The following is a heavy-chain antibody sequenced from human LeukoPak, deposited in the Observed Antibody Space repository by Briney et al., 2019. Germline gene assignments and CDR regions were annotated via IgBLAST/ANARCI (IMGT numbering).Heavy chain of an antibody. CDR2: ISSSSSYI. CDR3: ARTREVQEELYFDY. D-gene: IGHD1-26*01. V-gene: IGHV3-21*01. J-gene: IGHJ4*02. Sequence: GGSLRLSCAASGFTFSRYSMNWVRQAPGKGLEWVSSISSSSSYIYYADSVKGRFTISRDNDKNSLYLQMNSLRAEDTAVYYCARTREVQEELYFDYWGQGTLVTVSS. CDR1: GFTFSRYS.